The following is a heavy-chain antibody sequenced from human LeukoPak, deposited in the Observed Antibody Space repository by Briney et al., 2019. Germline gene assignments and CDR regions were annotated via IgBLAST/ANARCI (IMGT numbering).Heavy chain of an antibody. J-gene: IGHJ4*02. V-gene: IGHV3-7*01. Sequence: GGSLRLSCAASGFTFSSYWMSWVRQAPGKGLEWVANIKEDGSEKYYVDSVKDRFTISRDNAKNSLYLQMNSLRAEDTAVYYCARDGTYYYGSGSSNFDYWGQGTLVTVSS. CDR3: ARDGTYYYGSGSSNFDY. CDR2: IKEDGSEK. D-gene: IGHD3-10*01. CDR1: GFTFSSYW.